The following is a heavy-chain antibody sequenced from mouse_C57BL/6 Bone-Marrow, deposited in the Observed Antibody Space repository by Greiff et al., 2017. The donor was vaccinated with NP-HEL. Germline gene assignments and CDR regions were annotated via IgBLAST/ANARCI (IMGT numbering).Heavy chain of an antibody. CDR3: ARDDSHWYFDV. D-gene: IGHD2-4*01. CDR2: IDPSASYT. J-gene: IGHJ1*03. Sequence: QVQLQQPGAELVKPGASVKLSCKASGYTFTSYWMQWVKQRPGQGLEWIGEIDPSASYTNYNQKFKGKATLTVDTSSSTAYMQLSSLTSEDSAVYYCARDDSHWYFDVWGTGTTVTVSS. V-gene: IGHV1-50*01. CDR1: GYTFTSYW.